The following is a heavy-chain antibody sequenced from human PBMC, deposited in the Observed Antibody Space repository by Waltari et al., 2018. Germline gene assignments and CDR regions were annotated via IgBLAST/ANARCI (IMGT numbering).Heavy chain of an antibody. Sequence: QVQLVQSGAEVKKPGASVKVSCKASGYTFTGYYMHWVRQAPGQGLEWMGWINPNSGGTNYAQKFQGRVTMTRDTSISTAYMELSRLRSDDTAVYYCARDSPYYDSSGYYYLGYFDYWGQGTLVTVSS. J-gene: IGHJ4*02. CDR2: INPNSGGT. CDR3: ARDSPYYDSSGYYYLGYFDY. CDR1: GYTFTGYY. V-gene: IGHV1-2*02. D-gene: IGHD3-22*01.